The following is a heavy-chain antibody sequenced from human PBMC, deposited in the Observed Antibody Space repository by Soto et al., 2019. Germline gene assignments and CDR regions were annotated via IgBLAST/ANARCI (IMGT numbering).Heavy chain of an antibody. Sequence: SQTLSLTYAISGDSVSSNSAAWNWIRQSPSRGLEWLGRTYYRSKWYNDYAVSVKSRITINPDTSKNQFSLQLNSVTPEDTAVYYCARGGIAVAGTAYYYGMDVWGQGTTVTVAS. CDR2: TYYRSKWYN. D-gene: IGHD6-19*01. CDR3: ARGGIAVAGTAYYYGMDV. V-gene: IGHV6-1*01. CDR1: GDSVSSNSAA. J-gene: IGHJ6*02.